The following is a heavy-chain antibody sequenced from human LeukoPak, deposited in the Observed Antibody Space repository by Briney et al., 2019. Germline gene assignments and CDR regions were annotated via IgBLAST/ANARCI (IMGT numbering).Heavy chain of an antibody. Sequence: GGSLRLSCAASGFTFSSYAMSWVRQAPGKGLEWVSAISGSGGSTYYADSVKGRFTISRDNSKNTLYLQMNSLRAEDTAVYYCAKGGGYDILTGYYETFDYWGQGTLVTVSS. CDR2: ISGSGGST. D-gene: IGHD3-9*01. V-gene: IGHV3-23*01. CDR1: GFTFSSYA. J-gene: IGHJ4*02. CDR3: AKGGGYDILTGYYETFDY.